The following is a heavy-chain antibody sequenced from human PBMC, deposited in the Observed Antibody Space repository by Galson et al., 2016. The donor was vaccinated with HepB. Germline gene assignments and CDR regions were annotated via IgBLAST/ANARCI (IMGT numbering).Heavy chain of an antibody. J-gene: IGHJ6*02. Sequence: SVKVSCKASGYTFNKDGISWVRQAPGQGLEWMAWISVNNGDTNFAQKFQGRLTMTTDTSTSTAYMELRSLRSDDTAVYYCARFIAAAAYGMDVWGQGTPVTVSS. V-gene: IGHV1-18*04. CDR3: ARFIAAAAYGMDV. CDR1: GYTFNKDG. D-gene: IGHD6-13*01. CDR2: ISVNNGDT.